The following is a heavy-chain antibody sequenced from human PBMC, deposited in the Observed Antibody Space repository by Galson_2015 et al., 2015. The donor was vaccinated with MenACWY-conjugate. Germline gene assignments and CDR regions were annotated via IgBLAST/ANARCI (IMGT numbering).Heavy chain of an antibody. Sequence: SLRLSCAASGFTFSSYAMSWVRQAPGKGLEWVSAISGSGGSTYYADSVKGRFTISRDNSKDTLYLQMNSLRAEDAAVYYCARPIAAAVDYWGQGTLVTVSS. D-gene: IGHD6-13*01. CDR3: ARPIAAAVDY. CDR2: ISGSGGST. J-gene: IGHJ4*02. V-gene: IGHV3-23*01. CDR1: GFTFSSYA.